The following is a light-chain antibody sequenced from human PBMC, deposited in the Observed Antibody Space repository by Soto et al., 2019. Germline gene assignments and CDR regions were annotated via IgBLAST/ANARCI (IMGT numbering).Light chain of an antibody. CDR1: QSVGSA. J-gene: IGKJ4*01. CDR2: GAS. Sequence: EIVMTQSPATLSVSPGETATLSCTASQSVGSAVAWYQHKPGQAPRLLIVGASIRATGVPDRLSGGGSGTEFTLTIRSRQSEDFAVYSWQQYKSWPPLTFGGGTTVEVK. V-gene: IGKV3-15*01. CDR3: QQYKSWPPLT.